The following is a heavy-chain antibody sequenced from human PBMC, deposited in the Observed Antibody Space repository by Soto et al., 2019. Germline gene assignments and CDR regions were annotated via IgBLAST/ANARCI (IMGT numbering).Heavy chain of an antibody. V-gene: IGHV3-33*01. CDR2: IWYEGSNK. J-gene: IGHJ4*02. CDR1: EFPSNPLP. Sequence: QVQLVESGEAWSRLGGSRDPSVARPEFPSNPLPCPGSGRAPGGGRGWVAVIWYEGSNKYYADSVKGRFTISRDNSKNTLYLQMNSLRADDTAVYYCARDNYGSGKSVDYWGQGTLVTVSS. D-gene: IGHD3-10*01. CDR3: ARDNYGSGKSVDY.